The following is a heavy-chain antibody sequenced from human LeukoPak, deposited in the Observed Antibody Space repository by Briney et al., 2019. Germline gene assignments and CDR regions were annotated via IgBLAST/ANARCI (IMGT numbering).Heavy chain of an antibody. V-gene: IGHV1-46*01. J-gene: IGHJ6*02. D-gene: IGHD6-19*01. CDR2: INPSGGST. Sequence: ASVKVSCKASGYTFTSYNMHWVRQAPGQGLEWMGIINPSGGSTTYAQKFQGRVTMTRDTSTSTVYMELSSLRSEDTAVHYCANGGGGSGSGWNYYVMDVWGQGTTVTVSS. CDR3: ANGGGGSGSGWNYYVMDV. CDR1: GYTFTSYN.